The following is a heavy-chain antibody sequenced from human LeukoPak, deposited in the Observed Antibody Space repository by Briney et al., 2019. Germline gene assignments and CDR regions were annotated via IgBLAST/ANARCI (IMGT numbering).Heavy chain of an antibody. CDR2: INHSGST. J-gene: IGHJ3*02. CDR1: GGSFSGYY. Sequence: SETLSLTCAVYGGSFSGYYWSWIRQPPGKGLEWIGEINHSGSTNYNPSLKSRVTISVDTSKNQFSLKLSSVTAADTAVYYCARDRSRDGYNSNPFDIWGQGTMVTVSS. V-gene: IGHV4-34*01. CDR3: ARDRSRDGYNSNPFDI. D-gene: IGHD5-24*01.